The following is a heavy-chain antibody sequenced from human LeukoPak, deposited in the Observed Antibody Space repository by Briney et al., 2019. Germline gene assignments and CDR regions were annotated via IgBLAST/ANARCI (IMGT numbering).Heavy chain of an antibody. CDR2: FDPEDGET. D-gene: IGHD3-22*01. CDR3: ATERDYYDSSGYRPGFDY. CDR1: GYTLTELS. J-gene: IGHJ4*02. V-gene: IGHV1-24*01. Sequence: GASVKVSCKVSGYTLTELSMHWVRQAPGKGLEWMGGFDPEDGETIYAQKFQGRVTMTEDTSTDTAYMELSSLGSEDTAVYYCATERDYYDSSGYRPGFDYWGQGTLVTVSS.